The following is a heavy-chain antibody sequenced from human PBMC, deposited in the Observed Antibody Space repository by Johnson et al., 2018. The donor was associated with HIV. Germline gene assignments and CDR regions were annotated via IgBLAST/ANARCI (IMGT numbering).Heavy chain of an antibody. CDR2: INWNGGRT. Sequence: VQVVESGGGVVRPGGSLRLSCAASGFTFDDHGMSWVRQAPGKGLEWVSGINWNGGRTGYADSVKGRFTISRDNAKNSLYLQMKSLRAEDTALYYCAREVGIQLWSSDAFDIWGQGTMVTVSS. J-gene: IGHJ3*02. CDR3: AREVGIQLWSSDAFDI. CDR1: GFTFDDHG. V-gene: IGHV3-20*04. D-gene: IGHD5-18*01.